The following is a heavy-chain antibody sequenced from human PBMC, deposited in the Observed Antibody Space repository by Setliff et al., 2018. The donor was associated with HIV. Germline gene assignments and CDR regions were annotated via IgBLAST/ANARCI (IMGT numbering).Heavy chain of an antibody. D-gene: IGHD1-20*01. V-gene: IGHV4-39*01. J-gene: IGHJ5*02. CDR1: GGSISSDGYY. CDR2: IYYSGST. Sequence: KASETLSLTCTVSGGSISSDGYYWGWIRQPPGKGLEWVGNIYYSGSTYYNPSLKSRVTISVDTSKNRFSLKVSSVTAADTAVYYCARLEAVHYNWNNWFDPWGQGTLVTVSS. CDR3: ARLEAVHYNWNNWFDP.